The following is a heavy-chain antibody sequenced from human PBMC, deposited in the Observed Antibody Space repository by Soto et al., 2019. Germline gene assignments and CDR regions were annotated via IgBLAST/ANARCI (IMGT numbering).Heavy chain of an antibody. CDR1: GYTLTELS. Sequence: ASVKVSCTVSGYTLTELSIHWVRQPPGKGLEWMGGYDPEDGETVYAQNFQGRVTMTEDTSTDTAYMELNSLRSDDTAVYYCATDRRGFGSTWYGAFWGQGTLVTVSS. CDR2: YDPEDGET. J-gene: IGHJ4*02. V-gene: IGHV1-24*01. CDR3: ATDRRGFGSTWYGAF. D-gene: IGHD6-13*01.